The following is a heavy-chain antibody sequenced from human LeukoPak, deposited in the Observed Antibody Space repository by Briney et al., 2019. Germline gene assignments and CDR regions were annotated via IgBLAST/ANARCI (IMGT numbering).Heavy chain of an antibody. Sequence: SETLSLTCTVSGGSISTGDYYWSWIRQPPGKGLEWFGYIYYSGSTYYNPSLKSRVTISVDTSKNQFSLKLSSVTAADTAVYYCARDIVVVPADISRAFDIWGQGTMVTVSS. CDR2: IYYSGST. D-gene: IGHD2-2*02. V-gene: IGHV4-30-4*08. CDR1: GGSISTGDYY. CDR3: ARDIVVVPADISRAFDI. J-gene: IGHJ3*02.